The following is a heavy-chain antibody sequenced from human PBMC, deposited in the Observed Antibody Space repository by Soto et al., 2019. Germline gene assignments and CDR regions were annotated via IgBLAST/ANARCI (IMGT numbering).Heavy chain of an antibody. CDR1: GHTFVDYG. D-gene: IGHD2-15*01. CDR2: SSYEGSRR. CDR3: ERDRRDWLEGYLQR. V-gene: IGHV3-30*03. J-gene: IGHJ1*01. Sequence: QVQMVESGGGVVQPGRSLRLSCGGAGHTFVDYGMQWVGQVPGKGLEWVAVSSYEGSRRYYADSVKGRLTISRDYTKKARYVQMDSLRPEDTAVYYLERDRRDWLEGYLQRCGQDTPVTVS.